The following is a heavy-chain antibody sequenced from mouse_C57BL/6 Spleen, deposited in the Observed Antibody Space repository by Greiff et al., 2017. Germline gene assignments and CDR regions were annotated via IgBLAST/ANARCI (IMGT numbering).Heavy chain of an antibody. Sequence: EVKVVESGGGLVKPGGSLKLSCAASGFTFSSYAMSWVRQTPEKRLEWVATISDGGSYTYYPDNVKGRFTISRDNAKNNLYLQMSHLKSEDTAMYYCARVLLRSFDYWGQGTTLTVSS. CDR3: ARVLLRSFDY. CDR2: ISDGGSYT. V-gene: IGHV5-4*03. D-gene: IGHD1-1*01. CDR1: GFTFSSYA. J-gene: IGHJ2*01.